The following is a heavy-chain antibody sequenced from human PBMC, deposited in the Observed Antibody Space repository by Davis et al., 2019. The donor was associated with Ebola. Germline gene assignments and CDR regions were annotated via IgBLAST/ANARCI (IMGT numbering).Heavy chain of an antibody. D-gene: IGHD3-10*01. V-gene: IGHV1-8*01. J-gene: IGHJ2*01. CDR1: GYTFINHD. CDR2: MNSDSGNS. Sequence: ASVKVSCKASGYTFINHDINWVRLATGQGLEWMAWMNSDSGNSGTIQKFQGRISLTRDTSISTAYMELTSLTSEDTAVYYCARRVNKQYWYFDLWGRGTLVTVSS. CDR3: ARRVNKQYWYFDL.